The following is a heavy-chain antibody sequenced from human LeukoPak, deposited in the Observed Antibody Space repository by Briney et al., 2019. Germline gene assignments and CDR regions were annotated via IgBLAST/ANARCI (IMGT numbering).Heavy chain of an antibody. V-gene: IGHV1-69*06. CDR1: GGTFSSYA. D-gene: IGHD2-8*01. Sequence: ASVKVSCKASGGTFSSYAISWVRQAPGQGLEWMGGIIPIFGTANYAQKFQGRVTITADKSTSTAYMELSSLRSEDTAVYYCARELIYCTNCFGSTVAGTTEKYYYYYMDVWGKGTTVTVSS. CDR3: ARELIYCTNCFGSTVAGTTEKYYYYYMDV. CDR2: IIPIFGTA. J-gene: IGHJ6*03.